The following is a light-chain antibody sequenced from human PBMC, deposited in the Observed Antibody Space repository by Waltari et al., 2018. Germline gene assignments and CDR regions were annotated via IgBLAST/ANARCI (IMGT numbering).Light chain of an antibody. CDR1: QDINNY. CDR2: YAS. Sequence: DIQMTQSPPSLSASVGDRVTITCQASQDINNYVNWYQQKPGKAPKLLIYYASNLETGVPESFSGSGSGTDFTFTISSLQTEDMATYYCQQHDNFVYTFGKGNELEFK. CDR3: QQHDNFVYT. V-gene: IGKV1-33*01. J-gene: IGKJ2*01.